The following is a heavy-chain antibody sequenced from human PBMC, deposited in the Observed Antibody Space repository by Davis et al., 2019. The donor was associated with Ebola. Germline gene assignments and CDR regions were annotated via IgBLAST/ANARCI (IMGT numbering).Heavy chain of an antibody. CDR2: INHSGST. D-gene: IGHD1-26*01. V-gene: IGHV4-34*01. CDR3: ARGDVVGATND. CDR1: GGSFSGYY. Sequence: PSETLSLTCAVYGGSFSGYYWSWIRQPPGKGLEWIGEINHSGSTNYNPSLKSRVTISVDTSKNQFSLKLSSVTAADTAVYYCARGDVVGATNDWGQGTLVTVSS. J-gene: IGHJ4*02.